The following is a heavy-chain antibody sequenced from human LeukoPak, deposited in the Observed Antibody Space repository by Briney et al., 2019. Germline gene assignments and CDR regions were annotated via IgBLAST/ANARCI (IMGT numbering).Heavy chain of an antibody. CDR1: GGTFSSYA. CDR2: IIPIFGTA. J-gene: IGHJ4*02. Sequence: GASVKVSCKASGGTFSSYAISWVRQAPGQGLEWMGGIIPIFGTANYAQKFQGRVTITADESTSTAYMELSSLRSEDTAVYYCARDQPYCSGGSCYYFDYWGQGTLVTVSS. D-gene: IGHD2-15*01. V-gene: IGHV1-69*13. CDR3: ARDQPYCSGGSCYYFDY.